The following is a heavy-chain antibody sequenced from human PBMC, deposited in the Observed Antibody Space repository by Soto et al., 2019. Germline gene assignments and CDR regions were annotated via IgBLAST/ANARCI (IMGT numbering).Heavy chain of an antibody. V-gene: IGHV5-51*01. Sequence: GESLKISCKGSGYSFTSYWIGWVRQMPGKGLEWMGIIYPGDSDTRYSPSFQGQVTISADKSISTAYLQWSSLKASDTAMYYCARQDIIFGVVTRCTSYYCGQGSLVPVSS. CDR2: IYPGDSDT. J-gene: IGHJ4*02. CDR3: ARQDIIFGVVTRCTSYY. D-gene: IGHD3-3*01. CDR1: GYSFTSYW.